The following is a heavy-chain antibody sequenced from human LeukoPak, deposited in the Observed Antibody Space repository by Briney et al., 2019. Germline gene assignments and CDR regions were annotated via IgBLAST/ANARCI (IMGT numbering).Heavy chain of an antibody. CDR1: GGSFSGYY. Sequence: PSETLSLTCAVYGGSFSGYYWSWIRQPPGKGLEWIGEINHSGSTNYNPSLKSRVTISVDTSKNQFSLKLSSVTAADTAVCYCARAKWLRIDYWGQGTLVTVSS. CDR3: ARAKWLRIDY. J-gene: IGHJ4*02. D-gene: IGHD5-12*01. V-gene: IGHV4-34*01. CDR2: INHSGST.